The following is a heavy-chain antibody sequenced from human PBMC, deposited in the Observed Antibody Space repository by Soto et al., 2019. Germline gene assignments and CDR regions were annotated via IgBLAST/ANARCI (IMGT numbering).Heavy chain of an antibody. V-gene: IGHV4-31*03. CDR2: IYYSGST. CDR3: ARERYYDSPGGPGGDY. J-gene: IGHJ4*02. CDR1: GGSISSGGYY. D-gene: IGHD3-22*01. Sequence: SETLSLTCTVSGGSISSGGYYWSWIRQHPGKGLEWIGYIYYSGSTYYNPSLKSRVTISVDTSKNQFSLKLSSVTAADTAVYYCARERYYDSPGGPGGDYWGQGTLVTVSS.